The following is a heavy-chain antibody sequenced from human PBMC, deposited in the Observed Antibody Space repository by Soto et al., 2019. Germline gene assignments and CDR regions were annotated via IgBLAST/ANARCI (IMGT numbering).Heavy chain of an antibody. J-gene: IGHJ6*03. CDR1: GGSFSGYY. V-gene: IGHV4-34*01. Sequence: QVQLQQWGAGLLKPSETLSLTCAVYGGSFSGYYWSWIRQPPGKGLEWIGEINHSGSTNYNPSLKSRVTISVDTSKNQFSLKLSSVTAADTAVYYCASRPTMTTLMDYYYMDVWGKGTTVTVSS. CDR3: ASRPTMTTLMDYYYMDV. CDR2: INHSGST. D-gene: IGHD4-4*01.